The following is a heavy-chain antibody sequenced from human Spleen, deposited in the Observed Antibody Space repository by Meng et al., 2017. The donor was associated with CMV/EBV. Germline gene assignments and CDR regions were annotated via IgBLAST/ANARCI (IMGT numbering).Heavy chain of an antibody. CDR3: ARLRGFNYYGMDV. CDR2: INHSGST. J-gene: IGHJ6*02. Sequence: SETLSLTCAVYGGSFSGYYWSWIRQPPGKGLXXIGEINHSGSTXXNPSLKSRVTISVDTSKNQFSLKLSSVTAXDTAVYYCARLRGFNYYGMDVWGQGTTVTVSS. V-gene: IGHV4-34*01. CDR1: GGSFSGYY. D-gene: IGHD3-10*01.